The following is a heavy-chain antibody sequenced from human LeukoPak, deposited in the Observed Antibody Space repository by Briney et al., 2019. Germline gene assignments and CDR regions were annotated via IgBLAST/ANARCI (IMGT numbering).Heavy chain of an antibody. CDR3: ARDGRQWVPLNWFDP. D-gene: IGHD6-19*01. Sequence: GASVKVSCKASGYTFNTYGINWVRQAPGQGLEWMGWISAYNGNTNYAQNFQGRITLTTDTSTSTAYMELTSLRFDDTAVYYCARDGRQWVPLNWFDPWGQGTPVIVSS. V-gene: IGHV1-18*04. CDR2: ISAYNGNT. CDR1: GYTFNTYG. J-gene: IGHJ5*02.